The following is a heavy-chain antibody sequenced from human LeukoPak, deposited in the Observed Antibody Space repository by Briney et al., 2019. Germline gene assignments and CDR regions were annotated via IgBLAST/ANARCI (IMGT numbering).Heavy chain of an antibody. J-gene: IGHJ4*02. CDR1: GYTFTSYG. CDR3: ARDREWPPYYFDY. V-gene: IGHV1-2*02. D-gene: IGHD2-8*01. Sequence: ASVKVSCKASGYTFTSYGISWVRQAPGQGLEWMGWINPNSGGTNYAQKFQGRVTMTRDTSISTAYMELSRLRSDDTAVYYCARDREWPPYYFDYWGQGTLVTVSS. CDR2: INPNSGGT.